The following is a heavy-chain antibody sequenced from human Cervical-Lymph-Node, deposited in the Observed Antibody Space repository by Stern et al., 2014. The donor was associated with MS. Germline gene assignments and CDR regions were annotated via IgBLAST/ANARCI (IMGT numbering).Heavy chain of an antibody. V-gene: IGHV4-59*08. Sequence: VQLVESGPGLVKPSETLSLTCTVSGGSISSYYWSWIRQPPGKGLEWIGYIYYSGSTNYNPSLKSRVTISVDTTKNHFSLKLHPVTAADTAVYYCARRRDAFDIWGQGTMVTVSS. CDR2: IYYSGST. CDR3: ARRRDAFDI. CDR1: GGSISSYY. J-gene: IGHJ3*02.